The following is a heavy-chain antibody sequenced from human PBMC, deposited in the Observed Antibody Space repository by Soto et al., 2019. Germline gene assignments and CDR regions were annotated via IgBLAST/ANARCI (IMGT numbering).Heavy chain of an antibody. CDR2: ISYSGST. J-gene: IGHJ4*02. D-gene: IGHD1-1*01. CDR1: GGSISSYY. V-gene: IGHV4-59*01. CDR3: ARTGSQKSTGFDY. Sequence: KTSETLSLTCTVSGGSISSYYWNWIRQPPGKGLEWIGYISYSGSTNYNPSLRSRVTTSLDTSKKQFSLKLSSVTAADTAVYYCARTGSQKSTGFDYWGQGTLVTVSS.